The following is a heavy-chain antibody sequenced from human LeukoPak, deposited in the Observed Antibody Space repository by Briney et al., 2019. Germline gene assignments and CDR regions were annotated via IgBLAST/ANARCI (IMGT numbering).Heavy chain of an antibody. CDR3: ARRAGAYSHPYDY. CDR2: IYSGGST. Sequence: GGSLRLSCTVSGFTVSSDSMSWVRQTPGKGLEWVSFIYSGGSTHYSDSVKGRFTISRDNSKNTLYLQMNSLRAEDTAVYYCARRAGAYSHPYDYWGQGTLVTVSS. CDR1: GFTVSSDS. J-gene: IGHJ4*02. V-gene: IGHV3-53*01. D-gene: IGHD4/OR15-4a*01.